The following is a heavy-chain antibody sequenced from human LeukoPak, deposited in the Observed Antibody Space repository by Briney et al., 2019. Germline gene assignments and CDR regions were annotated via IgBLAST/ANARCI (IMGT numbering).Heavy chain of an antibody. CDR2: ISGSGGST. V-gene: IGHV3-23*01. J-gene: IGHJ6*03. CDR3: AKATMVRGVNKSYYYYMDV. CDR1: GFTFSSYW. D-gene: IGHD3-10*01. Sequence: GGSLRLSCAASGFTFSSYWMSWVRQAPGKGLEWVSAISGSGGSTYYADSVKGRLTISRDNSKNTLYLQMDSLRAEDTAVYYCAKATMVRGVNKSYYYYMDVWGKGTTVTISS.